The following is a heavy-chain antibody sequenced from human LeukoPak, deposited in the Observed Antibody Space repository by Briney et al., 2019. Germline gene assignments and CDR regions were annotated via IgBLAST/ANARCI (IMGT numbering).Heavy chain of an antibody. D-gene: IGHD2-8*01. CDR2: ISSSGSTI. CDR1: GFTFSSYE. CDR3: ARGVYYYFDY. V-gene: IGHV3-48*03. J-gene: IGHJ4*02. Sequence: GGSLRLSCAASGFTFSSYEMNWVRQAPGKGLEWVSYISSSGSTIYYADSVKGRFTISRDNAKNSLYLQMNSPRAEDTAVYYCARGVYYYFDYWGQGTLVTVSS.